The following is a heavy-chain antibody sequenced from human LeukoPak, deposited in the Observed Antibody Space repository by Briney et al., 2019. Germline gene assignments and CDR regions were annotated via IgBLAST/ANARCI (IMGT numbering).Heavy chain of an antibody. Sequence: SQTLSLTCAISGDSVSSDSAAWNWIRQSPSRGLEWLGRTYYRSRWYHDYSVSVKSRITINPDTSKNQFSLQLNSVTPEDTAVYYCARAVAGTEGWFNSWGQGTLVTVSS. CDR1: GDSVSSDSAA. CDR3: ARAVAGTEGWFNS. V-gene: IGHV6-1*01. D-gene: IGHD6-19*01. J-gene: IGHJ5*01. CDR2: TYYRSRWYH.